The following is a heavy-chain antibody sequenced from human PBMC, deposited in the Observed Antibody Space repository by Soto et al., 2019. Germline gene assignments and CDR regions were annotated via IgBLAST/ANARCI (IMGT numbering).Heavy chain of an antibody. Sequence: QVQLVQSGAEVKKPGASVKVSCKASGFTFSTYYIHWVRQAPGQGLEWVGIINPNGGATTNAQKFQGRVTMTRDTSTSTVYMEMSSLRGEDTAMYYCARDQSAGGYVIFDYWGQGTLVTVSS. J-gene: IGHJ4*02. V-gene: IGHV1-46*01. CDR1: GFTFSTYY. CDR3: ARDQSAGGYVIFDY. D-gene: IGHD5-12*01. CDR2: INPNGGAT.